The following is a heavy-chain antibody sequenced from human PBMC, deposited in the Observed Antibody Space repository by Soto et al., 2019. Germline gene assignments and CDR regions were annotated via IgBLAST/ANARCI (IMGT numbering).Heavy chain of an antibody. Sequence: EVQLLESGGGLVQPGGSLRLSCAASGFTFSRYTMSWVRQAPGKGLEWVSAITGGGDATSYADSMKGRFNISRYNSKNTLYVQMNSLRAEDTALYYCAKAAAPLGRSAFDIWGRGTMVTVSS. V-gene: IGHV3-23*01. CDR2: ITGGGDAT. D-gene: IGHD6-25*01. J-gene: IGHJ3*02. CDR3: AKAAAPLGRSAFDI. CDR1: GFTFSRYT.